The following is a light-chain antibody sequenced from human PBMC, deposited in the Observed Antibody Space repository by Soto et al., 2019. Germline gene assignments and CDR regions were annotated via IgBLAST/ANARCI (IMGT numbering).Light chain of an antibody. V-gene: IGLV1-51*01. CDR3: ATWDVSGLV. CDR2: DSN. CDR1: TSNIGNSH. J-gene: IGLJ3*02. Sequence: QSVLTQPPSVSAAPGQMVTIACSGTTSNIGNSHVSWYQQVSRTAPKLLIYDSNQRPSGVPDRFFGSRSGTSATLGITGLQAGDEADYYCATWDVSGLVFGGGTKLTVL.